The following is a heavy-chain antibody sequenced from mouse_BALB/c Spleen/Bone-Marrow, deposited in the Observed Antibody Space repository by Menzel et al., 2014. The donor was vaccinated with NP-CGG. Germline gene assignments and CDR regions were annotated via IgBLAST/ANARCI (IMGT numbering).Heavy chain of an antibody. Sequence: DVKLVESGGGLVQPGGSRKFSCAASGFTFSSFGMHWVRQAPEKGLEWVAYISSGSSTIYYADTVKGRFTISRDNPKNTLFLQMTSLRSEDTAMYYCARKGALITHYYAMDYWGQGTSVTVSS. V-gene: IGHV5-17*02. J-gene: IGHJ4*01. CDR2: ISSGSSTI. D-gene: IGHD2-4*01. CDR3: ARKGALITHYYAMDY. CDR1: GFTFSSFG.